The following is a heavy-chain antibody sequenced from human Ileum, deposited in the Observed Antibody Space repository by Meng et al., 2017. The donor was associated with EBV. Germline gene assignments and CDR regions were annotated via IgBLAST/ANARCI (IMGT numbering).Heavy chain of an antibody. CDR2: ILSGST. Sequence: QVQLVESGPGLVKPSETLSLTCTVSSGPVSSGDYHWSWIRQPPGKGLEWIGYILSGSTNYDPSLTNRVTISVDTSKNHFSLKLTSVTAADTAVYYCAGGRAGYGGYKTWGQGTLVTVSS. CDR1: SGPVSSGDYH. CDR3: AGGRAGYGGYKT. D-gene: IGHD5-12*01. V-gene: IGHV4-61*03. J-gene: IGHJ4*02.